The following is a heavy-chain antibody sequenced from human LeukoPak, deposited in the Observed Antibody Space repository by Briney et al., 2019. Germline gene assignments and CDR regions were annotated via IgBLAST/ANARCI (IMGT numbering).Heavy chain of an antibody. CDR1: GFTFSSYA. V-gene: IGHV3-23*01. D-gene: IGHD3-22*01. Sequence: LTGGSLRLSCAASGFTFSSYAMSWVRQAPGKGLEWVSAISGSGGSTYYADSVKGRFTISRDNSKNTLYLQMNSLRAEDTAVYYCAKDGYYDSSGHQPDYFDYWGQGTLVTVSS. J-gene: IGHJ4*02. CDR2: ISGSGGST. CDR3: AKDGYYDSSGHQPDYFDY.